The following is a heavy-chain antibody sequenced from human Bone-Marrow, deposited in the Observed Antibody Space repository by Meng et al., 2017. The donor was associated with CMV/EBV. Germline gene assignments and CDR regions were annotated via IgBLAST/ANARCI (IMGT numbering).Heavy chain of an antibody. CDR1: GGSISSYY. D-gene: IGHD3-9*01. Sequence: SETLSLTCTVSGGSISSYYWSWIRQPAGKGLEWIGRIYTSGSTNYNPSLKSRVTMSVDTSKNQFSLKLSSVTAADTAMYYCARGVEKTYYDILTGYGAQNWFDPWGQGTLVTVSS. CDR3: ARGVEKTYYDILTGYGAQNWFDP. CDR2: IYTSGST. V-gene: IGHV4-4*07. J-gene: IGHJ5*02.